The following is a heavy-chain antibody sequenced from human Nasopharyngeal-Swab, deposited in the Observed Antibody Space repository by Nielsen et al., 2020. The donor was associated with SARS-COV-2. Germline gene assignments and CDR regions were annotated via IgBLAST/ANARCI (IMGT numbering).Heavy chain of an antibody. D-gene: IGHD3-3*01. J-gene: IGHJ6*02. CDR2: INPSGGST. CDR1: GYTFTSYY. V-gene: IGHV1-46*01. Sequence: ASVKVPCKASGYTFTSYYMHWVRQSPGQWLEWMGIINPSGGSTSYAQKFQGRVTMTRDTSTSTVYMELSSLRSEDTAVYYCARATYYDFWSGYYTALGGMDVWGQGTTVTVSS. CDR3: ARATYYDFWSGYYTALGGMDV.